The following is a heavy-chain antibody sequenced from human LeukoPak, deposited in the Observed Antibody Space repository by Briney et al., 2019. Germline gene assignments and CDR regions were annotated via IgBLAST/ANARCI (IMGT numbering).Heavy chain of an antibody. CDR2: IYYSGST. D-gene: IGHD1-26*01. V-gene: IGHV4-39*07. CDR1: SGSISSSSYY. Sequence: SETLSLTCTVSSGSISSSSYYWGWIRQPPGKGLEWIGSIYYSGSTYHNPSLKSRVTISVDTSKNQFSLKLSSVTAADTAVYYCARVGSGRGAFDIWGQGTMVTVSS. CDR3: ARVGSGRGAFDI. J-gene: IGHJ3*02.